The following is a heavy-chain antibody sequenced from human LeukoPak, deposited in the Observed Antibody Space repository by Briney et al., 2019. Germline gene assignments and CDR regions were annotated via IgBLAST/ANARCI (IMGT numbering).Heavy chain of an antibody. D-gene: IGHD3-10*01. CDR2: IIPMLGKA. V-gene: IGHV1-69*10. CDR3: ARALPLPITVVRGEFYYYGMDV. CDR1: GGSFNNYA. Sequence: SVKVSCKASGGSFNNYAINWVRQAPGQGLEYMGGIIPMLGKANHAQKFQGRLTITADESTSAAYMELSSLRSKDTAVYYCARALPLPITVVRGEFYYYGMDVWGQGTTVTVSS. J-gene: IGHJ6*02.